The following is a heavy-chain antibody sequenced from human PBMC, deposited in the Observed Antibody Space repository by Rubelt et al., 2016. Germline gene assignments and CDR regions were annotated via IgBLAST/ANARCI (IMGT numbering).Heavy chain of an antibody. V-gene: IGHV4-4*02. CDR2: IYHSGST. CDR3: ARTVLSGFGPLNY. CDR1: SGSINSNNW. Sequence: QVQLQESGPGLVKPSGTLSLNCAVSSGSINSNNWWSWVRQSPENGLEWIGEIYHSGSTNYSPHLKNLANNLPDKSKNQFSLKRTSVTAADTAIYYCARTVLSGFGPLNYWGQGILVTVSS. D-gene: IGHD3-10*01. J-gene: IGHJ4*02.